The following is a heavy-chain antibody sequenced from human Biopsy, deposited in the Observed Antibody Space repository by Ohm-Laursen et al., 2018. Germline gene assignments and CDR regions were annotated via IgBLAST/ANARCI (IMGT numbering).Heavy chain of an antibody. V-gene: IGHV4-59*08. D-gene: IGHD1-26*01. CDR2: IYYTGST. CDR1: GGSISSYY. Sequence: GTLSLTCAVYGGSISSYYWSWIRQPPGKGLEWIGYIYYTGSTNYNPSLKSRVTISVDTSMNHLSLRLTSVTAADTAVYYCARHAPSYSGSYWRYFDLWGRGTLVTVSS. CDR3: ARHAPSYSGSYWRYFDL. J-gene: IGHJ2*01.